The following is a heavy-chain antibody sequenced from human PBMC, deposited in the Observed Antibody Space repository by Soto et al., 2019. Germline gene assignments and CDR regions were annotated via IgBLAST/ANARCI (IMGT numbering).Heavy chain of an antibody. J-gene: IGHJ5*02. D-gene: IGHD6-19*01. CDR2: IYYSGST. Sequence: SETLSLTCTVSGGSISSYYWSWIRQPPGKGLEWIGYIYYSGSTNYNPSLKSRVTISVDTSKNQFSLKLSSVTAADTAVYYCARSLDWDYSSGWFAWGQGTLVTVSS. V-gene: IGHV4-59*08. CDR3: ARSLDWDYSSGWFA. CDR1: GGSISSYY.